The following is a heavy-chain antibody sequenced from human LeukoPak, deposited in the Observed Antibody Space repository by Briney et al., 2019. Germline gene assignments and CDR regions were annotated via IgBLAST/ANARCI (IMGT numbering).Heavy chain of an antibody. D-gene: IGHD1-7*01. CDR3: ARPSRKYNWNYIS. J-gene: IGHJ5*02. CDR1: GYTFTSYD. V-gene: IGHV1-8*01. CDR2: MNPNSGNT. Sequence: AASVKVSCKASGYTFTSYDINWVRQATGQGLEWMGWMNPNSGNTGYAQKFQGRVTMTRNTSISTAYMELSSLRSEDTVVYYCARPSRKYNWNYISWGQGTLVTVSS.